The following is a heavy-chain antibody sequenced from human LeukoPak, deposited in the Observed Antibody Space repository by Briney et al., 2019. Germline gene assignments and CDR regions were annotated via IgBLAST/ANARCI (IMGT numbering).Heavy chain of an antibody. CDR1: GFTFGKAR. J-gene: IGHJ3*02. V-gene: IGHV3-30*03. D-gene: IGHD3-22*01. CDR3: ARPSSGYYWGAGFDI. CDR2: ISYDGTNK. Sequence: GGALRLSCAASGFTFGKARVGWGRQGPGKGLGWGAVISYDGTNKYYADSVKGRFTISRDNSKNTLYLQMNSLRTEATALYYCARPSSGYYWGAGFDIWGQGTMVTVSS.